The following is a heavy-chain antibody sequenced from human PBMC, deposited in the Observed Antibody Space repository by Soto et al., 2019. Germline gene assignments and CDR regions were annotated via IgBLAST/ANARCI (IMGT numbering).Heavy chain of an antibody. CDR1: GYRFTSYW. CDR2: IYPGDSDS. Sequence: PGESLKISCKGSGYRFTSYWIGWVRQMPGKGLEWMGIIYPGDSDSRYSPSFQGQVTISADKSISTAYLQWSSLKASDTAMYYCARGLEGDMVRGVKVYYYYYGMDVWGQGTTVTVSS. J-gene: IGHJ6*02. CDR3: ARGLEGDMVRGVKVYYYYYGMDV. D-gene: IGHD3-10*01. V-gene: IGHV5-51*01.